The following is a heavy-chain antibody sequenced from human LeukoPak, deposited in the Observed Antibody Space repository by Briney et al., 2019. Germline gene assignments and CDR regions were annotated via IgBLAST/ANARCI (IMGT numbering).Heavy chain of an antibody. V-gene: IGHV3-23*01. CDR1: GFTFGSYA. Sequence: GSLRLSCAASGFTFGSYAVSWVRQAPGKGLEWVSAIVGSGDSTYYADSVKGRFTISRDNSKHTLYLQMNSLRAEDTAVYYCAKSQVYSNYMFDYWGQGTLVTVSS. J-gene: IGHJ4*02. CDR2: IVGSGDST. CDR3: AKSQVYSNYMFDY. D-gene: IGHD4-11*01.